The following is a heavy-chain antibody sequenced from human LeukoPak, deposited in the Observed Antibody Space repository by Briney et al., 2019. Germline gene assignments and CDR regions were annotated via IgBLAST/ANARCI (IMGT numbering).Heavy chain of an antibody. CDR2: IIPIFGTA. D-gene: IGHD6-13*01. CDR1: GGTFSSYA. Sequence: GASVKVSCKASGGTFSSYAISWVRQAPGQGLEWMGGIIPIFGTANYAQKFQGRVTITTDESTSTAYMELSSLRSEDTAVYYCARAIPGYSSSWFPANWFDPWGQGTLVTVSS. V-gene: IGHV1-69*05. CDR3: ARAIPGYSSSWFPANWFDP. J-gene: IGHJ5*02.